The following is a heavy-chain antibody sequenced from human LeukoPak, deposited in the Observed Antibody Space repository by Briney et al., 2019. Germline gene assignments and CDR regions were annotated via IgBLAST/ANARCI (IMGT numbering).Heavy chain of an antibody. CDR2: ISSNGGST. CDR3: ARGSYDRPRMTNYYYYYMDV. J-gene: IGHJ6*03. Sequence: GGSLRLSCAASGFTFSSYAMHWVRQAPGKGLEYVSAISSNGGSTYYANSVKGRFTISRDNSKNTLYLQMGSLRAEDMAVYYCARGSYDRPRMTNYYYYYMDVWGKGTTVTVSS. V-gene: IGHV3-64*01. CDR1: GFTFSSYA. D-gene: IGHD5-12*01.